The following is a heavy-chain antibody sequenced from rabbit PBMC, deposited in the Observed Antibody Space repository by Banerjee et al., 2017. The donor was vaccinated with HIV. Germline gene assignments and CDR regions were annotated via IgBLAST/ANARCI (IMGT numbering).Heavy chain of an antibody. CDR1: GFSFSSRYY. J-gene: IGHJ4*01. CDR3: ARDLAGVIGWNFNL. V-gene: IGHV1S40*01. Sequence: QSLEESGGDLVKPGASLTLTCTASGFSFSSRYYMCWVRQAPGKGLEWIACIGSSASTYYASWAKGRFTISKTSSTTVTLQMTSLTGADTATYFCARDLAGVIGWNFNLWGPGTLVTVS. D-gene: IGHD4-1*01. CDR2: IGSSAST.